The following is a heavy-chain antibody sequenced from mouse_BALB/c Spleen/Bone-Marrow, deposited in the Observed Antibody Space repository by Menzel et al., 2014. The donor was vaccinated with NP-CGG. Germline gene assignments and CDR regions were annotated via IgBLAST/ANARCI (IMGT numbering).Heavy chain of an antibody. V-gene: IGHV14-3*02. CDR3: AMYYYGSSLFAY. Sequence: EVQLQQSGAELEKPGASVKLSCTASGFNIKDTYMHWVKQRPEQGLEWIGRIDPANGNTKYDPKFQGKATITADTSSNTAYLQLSSLTSEDTAVYYCAMYYYGSSLFAYWGQGTLVTVSA. J-gene: IGHJ3*01. CDR1: GFNIKDTY. CDR2: IDPANGNT. D-gene: IGHD1-1*01.